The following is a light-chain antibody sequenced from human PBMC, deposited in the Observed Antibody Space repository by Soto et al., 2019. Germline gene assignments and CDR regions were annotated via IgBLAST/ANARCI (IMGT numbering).Light chain of an antibody. Sequence: EIVLTQSPGTLSLSPGERATLSCRASQSVSSSYLGCYQQKPGQAPMLLIYGASSSATGIPERFSGSESGTVFTLTISRLQPEDFAFYYRQQYGSSPLNFGGGTKVEIK. CDR1: QSVSSSY. V-gene: IGKV3-20*01. J-gene: IGKJ4*01. CDR2: GAS. CDR3: QQYGSSPLN.